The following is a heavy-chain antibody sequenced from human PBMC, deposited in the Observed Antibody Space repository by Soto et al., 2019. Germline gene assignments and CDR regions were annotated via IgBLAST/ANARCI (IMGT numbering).Heavy chain of an antibody. D-gene: IGHD3-10*01. CDR1: GFTFSSYG. V-gene: IGHV3-30*18. CDR2: ISYDGSNK. CDR3: AKTTLGSSGSYYTGYGWFDP. J-gene: IGHJ5*02. Sequence: QVQLVESGGGVVQPGRSLRLSCAASGFTFSSYGMHWVRQAPGKGLEWVAVISYDGSNKYYAVSVKGRFTISRDNSKNKLYMQMNSLRAEDKAVYYCAKTTLGSSGSYYTGYGWFDPWGQVTLVTVSS.